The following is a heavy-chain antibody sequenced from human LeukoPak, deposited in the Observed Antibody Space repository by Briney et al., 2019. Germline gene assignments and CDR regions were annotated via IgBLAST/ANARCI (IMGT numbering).Heavy chain of an antibody. D-gene: IGHD3-22*01. CDR2: INPNSGGT. V-gene: IGHV1-2*02. Sequence: ASVKVSCKASGYTFTGYYMHLVRQAPGQGLEWMRWINPNSGGTNYAQKFQGRVTMTRDTSISTAYMELSRLRSDDTAVYYCARAHKGSYYDSSGYYDYFDYWGQGTLVTVSS. J-gene: IGHJ4*02. CDR1: GYTFTGYY. CDR3: ARAHKGSYYDSSGYYDYFDY.